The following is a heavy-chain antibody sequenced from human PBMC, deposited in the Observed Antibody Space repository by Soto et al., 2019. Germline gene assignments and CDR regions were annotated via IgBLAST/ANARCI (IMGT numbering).Heavy chain of an antibody. CDR3: ARATYSNAWYRFDL. CDR1: GFTFSGYW. CDR2: IKHDGSVQ. D-gene: IGHD4-4*01. V-gene: IGHV3-7*03. Sequence: LRLSCEASGFTFSGYWMSWVRQAPGKGLGWVADIKHDGSVQYYVDSVKGRFTISRDNAKKLLYLQMNGLRAEDTALYYCARATYSNAWYRFDLWGQGTLVTVSS. J-gene: IGHJ4*02.